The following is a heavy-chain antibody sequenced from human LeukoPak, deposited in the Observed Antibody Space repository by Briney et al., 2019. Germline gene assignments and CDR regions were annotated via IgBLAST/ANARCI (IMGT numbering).Heavy chain of an antibody. CDR1: GFTLSNYD. V-gene: IGHV3-69-1*01. CDR2: ISSSSTI. Sequence: GGSLRLSCAASGFTLSNYDINWVRQAPGRGLEWVSFISSSSTIYYADSVKGRFTISRNNAKNSLYLQMDSLRAEDTAVYYCARDCALDYWGQGTLVTVSS. CDR3: ARDCALDY. J-gene: IGHJ4*02.